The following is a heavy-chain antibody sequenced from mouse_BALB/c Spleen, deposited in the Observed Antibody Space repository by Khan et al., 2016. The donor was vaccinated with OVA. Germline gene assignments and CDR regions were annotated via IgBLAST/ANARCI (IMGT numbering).Heavy chain of an antibody. CDR3: ACRRVLLQYPDYFDY. CDR2: ISYSGST. CDR1: GYSITSDYA. V-gene: IGHV3-2*02. D-gene: IGHD1-1*01. J-gene: IGHJ2*01. Sequence: EVKLLESGPGLLKPSQSLSLTCTVTGYSITSDYAWNWIRQFPGNKLEWRAYISYSGSTNYSPSLRSRISITRDKSKNQFFLQLNSVTTEDTATSDVACRRVLLQYPDYFDYWGQGTTLTVSS.